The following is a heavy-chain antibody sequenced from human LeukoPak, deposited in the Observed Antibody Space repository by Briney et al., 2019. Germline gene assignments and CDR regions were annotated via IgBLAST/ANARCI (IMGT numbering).Heavy chain of an antibody. CDR2: INPNSGGT. D-gene: IGHD6-13*01. J-gene: IGHJ3*02. Sequence: ASVKVSCKASGYTFTGYYTHWVRQAPGQGLEWMGWINPNSGGTNYAQKFQGRVTMTRDTSINTAYMELSRLRSDDTAVYYCARVRTGIAAAGRDFAFDIWGQGTMVTVSS. CDR3: ARVRTGIAAAGRDFAFDI. CDR1: GYTFTGYY. V-gene: IGHV1-2*02.